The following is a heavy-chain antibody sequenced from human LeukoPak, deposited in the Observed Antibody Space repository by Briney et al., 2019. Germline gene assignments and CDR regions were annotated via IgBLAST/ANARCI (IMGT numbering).Heavy chain of an antibody. D-gene: IGHD6-19*01. CDR2: IRYDGSNK. V-gene: IGHV3-30*02. Sequence: GGSLRLSCAASGFTFSSYGMHWVRQAPGKGLEWVAFIRYDGSNKYYADSVKGRFTISRDNSKNTLYLQMNSLRAEDTAVYYCAKDNQVQWLARYYYYYYMDVWGKGTTVTISS. CDR3: AKDNQVQWLARYYYYYYMDV. CDR1: GFTFSSYG. J-gene: IGHJ6*03.